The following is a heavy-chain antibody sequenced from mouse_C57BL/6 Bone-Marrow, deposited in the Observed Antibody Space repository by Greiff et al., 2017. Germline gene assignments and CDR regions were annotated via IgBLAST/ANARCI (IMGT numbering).Heavy chain of an antibody. V-gene: IGHV5-6*01. J-gene: IGHJ3*01. CDR1: GFTFSSYA. Sequence: EVKLVESGGDLVKPGGSLKLSCAASGFTFSSYAMSWVRQTPDKRLEWVATISSGGSYTYYPDSVKGRFTISRDNAKNTLYLQMSSLKSEDTALYYCANRAACFAYWGQGTLVTVSA. D-gene: IGHD3-3*01. CDR3: ANRAACFAY. CDR2: ISSGGSYT.